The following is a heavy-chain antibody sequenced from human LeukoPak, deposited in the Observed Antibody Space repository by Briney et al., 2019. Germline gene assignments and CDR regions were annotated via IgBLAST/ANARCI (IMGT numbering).Heavy chain of an antibody. CDR3: AHGGNGAGAGAFDI. CDR2: ISYDGSKK. D-gene: IGHD4-23*01. J-gene: IGHJ3*02. V-gene: IGHV3-30-3*01. CDR1: GLTFSSYA. Sequence: GGSLRLSCAASGLTFSSYAMHWVRQAPGKGLEWVSVISYDGSKKYYADSVKGRFTISRDNSKNTLYLQMNSLRAEVTAVYCCAHGGNGAGAGAFDIWGQGTMVTVSS.